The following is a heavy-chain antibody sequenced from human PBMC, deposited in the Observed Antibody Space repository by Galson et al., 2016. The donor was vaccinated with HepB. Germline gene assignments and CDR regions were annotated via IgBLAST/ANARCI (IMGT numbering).Heavy chain of an antibody. CDR2: TSASGGST. D-gene: IGHD3-22*01. CDR1: GFTFRSYA. V-gene: IGHV3-23*01. CDR3: AKAEFRYYDSSGYYHDY. Sequence: SLRLSCAASGFTFRSYAMSWVRQAPGKGLEWVSATSASGGSTYYADSVKGRFTISRDNSKNTLYLQMNSLRAEDTAVYYCAKAEFRYYDSSGYYHDYWGQGTLVTVSS. J-gene: IGHJ4*02.